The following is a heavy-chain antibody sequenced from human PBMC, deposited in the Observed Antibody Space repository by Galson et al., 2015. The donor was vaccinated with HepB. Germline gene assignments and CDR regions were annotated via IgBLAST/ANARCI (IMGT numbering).Heavy chain of an antibody. V-gene: IGHV1-3*01. CDR3: ARGFSVGDYYDSSGYYGVFDY. D-gene: IGHD3-22*01. J-gene: IGHJ4*02. CDR2: INAGNGNT. CDR1: GYTFTSYA. Sequence: SVKVSCKTSGYTFTSYAMLWVRQAPGQRLEWMGWINAGNGNTKYSQKFQGRVTITRDTSASTAYMELSSLRSEDTAVYYCARGFSVGDYYDSSGYYGVFDYWGQGTLVTVSS.